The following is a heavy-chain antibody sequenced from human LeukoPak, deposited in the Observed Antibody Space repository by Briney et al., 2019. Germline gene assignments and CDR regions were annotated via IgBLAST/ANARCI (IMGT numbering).Heavy chain of an antibody. J-gene: IGHJ6*02. CDR3: ARDPLPAAKNYYYGMDV. V-gene: IGHV1-2*02. D-gene: IGHD2-2*01. CDR1: GYTFTGYY. Sequence: ASVKVSCKASGYTFTGYYMHWVRQATGQGLEWMGWINPNSGGTNYAQKFQGRVTMTRDTSISTAYLELSRLRSDDTAVYYCARDPLPAAKNYYYGMDVWGQGTTVTVSS. CDR2: INPNSGGT.